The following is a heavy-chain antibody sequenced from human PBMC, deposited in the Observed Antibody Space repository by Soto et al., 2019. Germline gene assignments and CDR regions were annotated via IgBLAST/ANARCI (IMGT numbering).Heavy chain of an antibody. V-gene: IGHV3-30-3*01. CDR2: ISYDGSNK. D-gene: IGHD2-2*01. CDR3: ARDMQVVPAARTSYYYYYGMDV. Sequence: GGSLRLSCAASGFTFSSYAMHWVRQAPGKGLEWVAVISYDGSNKYYADSVKGRFTISRDNSKNTLYLQMNSLRAEDTAVYYCARDMQVVPAARTSYYYYYGMDVWGQGTTVTVSS. J-gene: IGHJ6*02. CDR1: GFTFSSYA.